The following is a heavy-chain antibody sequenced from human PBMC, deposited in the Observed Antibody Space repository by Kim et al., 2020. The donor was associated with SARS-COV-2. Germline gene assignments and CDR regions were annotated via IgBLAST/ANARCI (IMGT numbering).Heavy chain of an antibody. V-gene: IGHV3-33*05. CDR3: ARDQQGIAAAGIVY. D-gene: IGHD6-13*01. Sequence: GGSLRLSCAASGFTFSSYGMHWVRQAPGKGLEWVAVISYDGSNKYYADSVKGRFTISRDNSKNTLYLQMNSLRAEDTAVYYCARDQQGIAAAGIVYWSQGTLVTVSS. J-gene: IGHJ4*02. CDR2: ISYDGSNK. CDR1: GFTFSSYG.